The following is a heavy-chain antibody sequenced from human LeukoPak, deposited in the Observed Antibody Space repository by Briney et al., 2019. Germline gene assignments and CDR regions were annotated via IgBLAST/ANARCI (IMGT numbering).Heavy chain of an antibody. J-gene: IGHJ4*02. V-gene: IGHV3-74*01. CDR2: LNSDGTNT. CDR3: ARDFSSSWYLDY. CDR1: GFTFSSYW. Sequence: GGSLRLSCAASGFTFSSYWMHWVRQAPGKGLVWVSRLNSDGTNTYHADSVKGRVTISRDNAKNTVYLEMNSLRAEDTAVYHCARDFSSSWYLDYWGQGTLVTVSS. D-gene: IGHD6-13*01.